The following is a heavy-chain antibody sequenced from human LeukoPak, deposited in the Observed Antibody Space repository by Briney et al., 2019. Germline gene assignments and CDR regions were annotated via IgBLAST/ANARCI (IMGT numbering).Heavy chain of an antibody. V-gene: IGHV4-59*01. Sequence: SSETLSLTCTVSGGSISSYYWSWIRQPPGKGLEWIGYISYSGSTNYNPSLKSRVTISVDSSKNQFSLKLSSVTAADTALYYGMDVWGQGTTVTVSS. CDR2: ISYSGST. CDR1: GGSISSYY. CDR3: MDV. J-gene: IGHJ6*02.